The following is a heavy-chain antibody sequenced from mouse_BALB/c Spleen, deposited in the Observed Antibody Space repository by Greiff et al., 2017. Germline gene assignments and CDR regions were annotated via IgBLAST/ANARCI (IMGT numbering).Heavy chain of an antibody. CDR2: INPYNDGT. J-gene: IGHJ4*01. CDR3: ARGYDYAMDY. D-gene: IGHD1-2*01. Sequence: EVKVVESGPELVKPGASVKMSCKASGYTFTSYVMHWVKQKPGQGLEWIGYINPYNDGTKYNEKFKGKATLTSDKSSSTAYMELSSLTSEDSAVYYCARGYDYAMDYWGQGTSVTVSS. CDR1: GYTFTSYV. V-gene: IGHV1-14*01.